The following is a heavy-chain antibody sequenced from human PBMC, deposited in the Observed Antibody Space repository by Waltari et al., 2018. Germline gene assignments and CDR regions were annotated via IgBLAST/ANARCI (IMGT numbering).Heavy chain of an antibody. D-gene: IGHD1-26*01. CDR2: ISWDGGST. J-gene: IGHJ6*03. V-gene: IGHV3-43*01. CDR3: AKGMVGATSPYYYYYMDV. Sequence: EVQLVESGGVVVQPGGSLRLSCAASGFTFDDYTMHWVRQAPGKGLEGVSLISWDGGSTYYADSVKGRFTISRDNSKNSLYLQMNSLRTEDTALYYCAKGMVGATSPYYYYYMDVWGKGTTVTVSS. CDR1: GFTFDDYT.